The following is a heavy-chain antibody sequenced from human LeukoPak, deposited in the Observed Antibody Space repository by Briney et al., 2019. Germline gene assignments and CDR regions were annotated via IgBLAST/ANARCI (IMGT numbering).Heavy chain of an antibody. D-gene: IGHD4-17*01. J-gene: IGHJ5*02. CDR3: ARGILEYGDYVVANWFDP. CDR1: GGSISSYY. CDR2: IYYSGST. V-gene: IGHV4-59*01. Sequence: SETLSLTCTASGGSISSYYWSWIRQPPGKGLEWIGYIYYSGSTNYNPSLKSRVTISVDTSKNQFSLKLSSVTAADTAVNYCARGILEYGDYVVANWFDPWGQGTLVTVSS.